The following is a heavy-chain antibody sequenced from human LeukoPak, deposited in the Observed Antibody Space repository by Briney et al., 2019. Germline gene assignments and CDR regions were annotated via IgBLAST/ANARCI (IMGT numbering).Heavy chain of an antibody. CDR3: ARERVRGPGTWTFDY. D-gene: IGHD6-13*01. CDR2: IYADGTT. V-gene: IGHV3-53*01. CDR1: GFTVSSSY. J-gene: IGHJ4*02. Sequence: GGSLRLSCAASGFTVSSSYIRWVRQAPGEGLEWVSVIYADGTTHYADSVRGRFTISRDNSKNTVYLQMNTLRAEDTAFYYCARERVRGPGTWTFDYWGRGTLVTVSS.